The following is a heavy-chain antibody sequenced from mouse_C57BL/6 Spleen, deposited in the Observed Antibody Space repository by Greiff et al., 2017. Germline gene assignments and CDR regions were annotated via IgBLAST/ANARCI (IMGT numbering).Heavy chain of an antibody. CDR1: GYSFTDYN. V-gene: IGHV1-39*01. D-gene: IGHD2-2*01. Sequence: VQLKESGPELVKPGASVKISCKASGYSFTDYNMNWVKQSNGKSLEWIGVINPNYGTTSSNQKFKGKATLTVDQSSSTAYMQLNILTSEDSAVYYCARVVTNYYAMDYWGQGTSVTVSS. J-gene: IGHJ4*01. CDR2: INPNYGTT. CDR3: ARVVTNYYAMDY.